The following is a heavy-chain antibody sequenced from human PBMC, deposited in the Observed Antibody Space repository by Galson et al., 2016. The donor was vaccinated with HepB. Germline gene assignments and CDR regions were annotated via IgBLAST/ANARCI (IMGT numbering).Heavy chain of an antibody. CDR3: ARDSSGWSRNY. D-gene: IGHD3-22*01. Sequence: SLRLSCAGSGFVFSDYSMTWVRQAPGKGLEWVSTIQTGSRYMYYPDSLKGRFTVSRDDAKNSLYLQMHSLRAEDTAVYYCARDSSGWSRNYWGQGTLVTVSP. J-gene: IGHJ4*02. CDR2: IQTGSRYM. CDR1: GFVFSDYS. V-gene: IGHV3-21*01.